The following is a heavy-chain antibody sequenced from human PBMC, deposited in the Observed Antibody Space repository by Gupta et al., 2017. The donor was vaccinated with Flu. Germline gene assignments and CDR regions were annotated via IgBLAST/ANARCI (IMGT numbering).Heavy chain of an antibody. J-gene: IGHJ6*03. V-gene: IGHV3-13*01. Sequence: EVQLVESGGGLVQRGGSLRLSCAAFGFTFSSYDMHWVRKPTGKGLEWVAGIGTSGDTYYQDSVKGRFTISREDAKNFLYLQMNNLRVGDTAVYYCERARGTTGRTGYMDGWGKGSTVTVSS. D-gene: IGHD1-1*01. CDR1: GFTFSSYD. CDR3: ERARGTTGRTGYMDG. CDR2: IGTSGDT.